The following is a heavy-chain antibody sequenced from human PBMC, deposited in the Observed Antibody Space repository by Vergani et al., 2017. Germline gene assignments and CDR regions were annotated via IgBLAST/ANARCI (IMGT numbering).Heavy chain of an antibody. J-gene: IGHJ6*03. D-gene: IGHD2-2*02. CDR2: FDPEDGET. CDR3: ATGPVVPVARPSHPYYYYYMDV. CDR1: GYTLTELS. V-gene: IGHV1-24*01. Sequence: QVQLVPSGAEVKKPGASVKVSCKVSGYTLTELSMHWVRQAPGKGLEWMGGFDPEDGETIYAQKFQGRVTMTEDTSTDTAYLELSSLRSEDTAVYYCATGPVVPVARPSHPYYYYYMDVWGKGTTVTVSS.